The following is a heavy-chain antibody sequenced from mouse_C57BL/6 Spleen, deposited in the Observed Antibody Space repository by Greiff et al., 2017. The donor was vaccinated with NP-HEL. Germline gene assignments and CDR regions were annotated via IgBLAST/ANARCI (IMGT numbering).Heavy chain of an antibody. J-gene: IGHJ2*01. D-gene: IGHD4-1*01. CDR3: ARGKPNSYYMDY. CDR2: ISSGGSYT. Sequence: EVQGVESGGDLVKPGGSLKLSCAASGFTFSSYGMSWVRQTPDKRLEWVATISSGGSYTYYPDSVNGRFTISRDNAKNTRYLQMSSLKSEDTAMYYCARGKPNSYYMDYWGQGTTLTVSS. CDR1: GFTFSSYG. V-gene: IGHV5-6*01.